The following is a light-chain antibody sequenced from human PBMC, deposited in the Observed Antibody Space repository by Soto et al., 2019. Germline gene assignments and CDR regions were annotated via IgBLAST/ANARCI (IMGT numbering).Light chain of an antibody. V-gene: IGKV1-12*01. CDR1: QGIVRR. CDR2: AAS. CDR3: LQVYSFPRT. J-gene: IGKJ1*01. Sequence: DIQMTQSPSSVSASIGDRVTITCRASQGIVRRLAWFQQKPGKAPKYLIQAASSLQGGVPSTFSGSGSGTDFTLTINTLHPEDFATYYCLQVYSFPRTFGQGTKVDVK.